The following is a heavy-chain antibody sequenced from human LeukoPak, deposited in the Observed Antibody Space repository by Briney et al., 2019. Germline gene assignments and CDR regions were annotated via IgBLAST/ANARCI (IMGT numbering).Heavy chain of an antibody. CDR1: GYTFTGYY. CDR2: INPNSGGT. J-gene: IGHJ5*02. V-gene: IGHV1-2*02. D-gene: IGHD4-11*01. Sequence: ASVKVSCKASGYTFTGYYMHWVRQAPGQGLEWMGWINPNSGGTNYAQKFQGRVTMTRDTSISTACMELSRLRSDDTAVYYCARDLSNDNWFDPWGQGTLVTVSS. CDR3: ARDLSNDNWFDP.